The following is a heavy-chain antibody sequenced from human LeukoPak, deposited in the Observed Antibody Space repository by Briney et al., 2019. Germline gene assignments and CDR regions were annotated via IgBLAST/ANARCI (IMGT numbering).Heavy chain of an antibody. J-gene: IGHJ5*02. V-gene: IGHV4-39*02. CDR2: IFYSGST. CDR1: GGSISRHTFY. Sequence: PSETLSLTCTVSGGSISRHTFYWAWIRQPPGKGLEWIGSIFYSGSTYYNPSLESRVTISVDTSKNHFSLNLSSVTAADTAVYYCARFDRDEAYFDPWGQGTLVTVSS. CDR3: ARFDRDEAYFDP. D-gene: IGHD3-9*01.